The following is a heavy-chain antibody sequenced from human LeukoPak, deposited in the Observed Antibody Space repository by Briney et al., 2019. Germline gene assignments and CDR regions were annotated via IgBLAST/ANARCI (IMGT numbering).Heavy chain of an antibody. Sequence: GGSLRLSCAASGFTFSTYAMTWVRQAPGKGLEWVSRINGEGGTSYADSVKGRFTISRDNAKNTVHLQMNSLRAEDTAVYYCARDLVYGSGSCGHWGQGTLVTVSS. D-gene: IGHD3-10*01. CDR2: INGEGGT. CDR3: ARDLVYGSGSCGH. J-gene: IGHJ4*02. V-gene: IGHV3-74*01. CDR1: GFTFSTYA.